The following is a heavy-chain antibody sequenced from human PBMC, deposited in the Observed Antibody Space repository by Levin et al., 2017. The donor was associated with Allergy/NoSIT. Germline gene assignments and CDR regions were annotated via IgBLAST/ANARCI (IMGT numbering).Heavy chain of an antibody. Sequence: SETLSLTCTVSGGSVSSGGYYWSWIRQPPGKELEWIGYIYFSGDTEYNPSLKSRVTISLDTSKNQFSLKLNSVTAADTAVYYCATPKAGAHYYFHYWGQGTLVTVSS. J-gene: IGHJ4*02. V-gene: IGHV4-61*08. CDR1: GGSVSSGGYY. CDR2: IYFSGDT. D-gene: IGHD3-10*01. CDR3: ATPKAGAHYYFHY.